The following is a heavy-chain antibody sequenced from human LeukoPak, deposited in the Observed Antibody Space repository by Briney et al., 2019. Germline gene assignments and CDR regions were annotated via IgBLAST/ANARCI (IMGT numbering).Heavy chain of an antibody. CDR3: ARVSPPVEIGYCSGGSCYVDY. D-gene: IGHD2-15*01. Sequence: SGGSLRLSCAASGFTFSSYAMHWVRQAPGKGLEWVAVISYDGSNKYYADSVKGRFTISRDNAKNSLYLQMNSLRAEDTVVYYCARVSPPVEIGYCSGGSCYVDYWGQGTLVTVSS. J-gene: IGHJ4*02. CDR2: ISYDGSNK. CDR1: GFTFSSYA. V-gene: IGHV3-30-3*01.